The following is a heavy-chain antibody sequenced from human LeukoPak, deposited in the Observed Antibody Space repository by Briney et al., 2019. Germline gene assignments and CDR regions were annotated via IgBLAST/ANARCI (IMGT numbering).Heavy chain of an antibody. CDR3: ASARTHGKDY. D-gene: IGHD4-23*01. Sequence: PGGSLRLSCEASGFTFSSYWMNWVRQAPGKGLEWVSRIASDGSSTTYADYVKGRFSISRDDAKNTVYLEMNSLRVEDTAVYYCASARTHGKDYWGQGTLVTVSS. CDR2: IASDGSST. V-gene: IGHV3-74*01. CDR1: GFTFSSYW. J-gene: IGHJ4*02.